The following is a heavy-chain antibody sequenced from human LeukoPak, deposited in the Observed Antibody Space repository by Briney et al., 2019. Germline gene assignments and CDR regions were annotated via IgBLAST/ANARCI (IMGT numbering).Heavy chain of an antibody. CDR2: IYYSGST. CDR3: ARGLVYYYGSGSYPFDP. V-gene: IGHV4-30-4*01. J-gene: IGHJ5*02. Sequence: PSETLSLTCTVSGGSISSGDYYWSWIRQPPGKGLEWIGYIYYSGSTYYNPSLKSRVTISVDTSKNQFSLKLSSVTAADTAVYYCARGLVYYYGSGSYPFDPWGQGTLVTVSS. D-gene: IGHD3-10*01. CDR1: GGSISSGDYY.